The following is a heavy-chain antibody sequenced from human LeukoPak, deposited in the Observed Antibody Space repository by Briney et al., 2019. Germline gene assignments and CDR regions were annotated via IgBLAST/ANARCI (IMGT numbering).Heavy chain of an antibody. J-gene: IGHJ4*02. V-gene: IGHV3-23*01. D-gene: IGHD2-2*01. Sequence: PGGSLRLSCAASGFTFSSYALNWVRQAPGKGLEWVSVISGSGSRTYYADSVQGRFTISRDNSKNTLYLQMNSLRVEDTAVYYCAKVRDIIVVPASNPLYYWGQGTLVTVSS. CDR1: GFTFSSYA. CDR3: AKVRDIIVVPASNPLYY. CDR2: ISGSGSRT.